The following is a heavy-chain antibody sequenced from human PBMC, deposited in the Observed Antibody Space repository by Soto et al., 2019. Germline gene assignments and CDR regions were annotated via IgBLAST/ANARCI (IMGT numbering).Heavy chain of an antibody. Sequence: SETLSLTCTFSGGSISSYYWSWIRQPPGKGLEWIGYIYYSGSTNYNPSLKSRVTISVDTSKNQFSLKLSSVTAADTAVYYCARAAHYNILTGYLNWFEPWGQGTLVTVSS. V-gene: IGHV4-59*08. D-gene: IGHD3-9*01. CDR2: IYYSGST. CDR1: GGSISSYY. CDR3: ARAAHYNILTGYLNWFEP. J-gene: IGHJ5*02.